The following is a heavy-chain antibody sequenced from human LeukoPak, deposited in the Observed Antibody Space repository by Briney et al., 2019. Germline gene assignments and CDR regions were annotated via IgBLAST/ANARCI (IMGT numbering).Heavy chain of an antibody. CDR3: ARGYSGYDSWFDY. V-gene: IGHV1-69*02. Sequence: SVKVSCKASGGTFSSYTISWVRQAPGQGLEWMGRIIPILGIANYAQKFQGRVTITPDKSTSTAYMELSSLRSEDTAVYYCARGYSGYDSWFDYWGQGTLVTVSS. J-gene: IGHJ4*02. CDR2: IIPILGIA. D-gene: IGHD5-12*01. CDR1: GGTFSSYT.